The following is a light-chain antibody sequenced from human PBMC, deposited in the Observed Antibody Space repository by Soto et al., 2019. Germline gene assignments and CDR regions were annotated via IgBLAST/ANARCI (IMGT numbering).Light chain of an antibody. CDR1: NSNIGGNY. CDR3: ASWDDTLSGSVV. CDR2: RND. Sequence: QSALTQPPSASGTPGQRVTMSCSGSNSNIGGNYVYWYRQLPGTAPKLLIYRNDQRPSGVPDRFSGSKSGTSASLAIRGLQSEDEAYYHCASWDDTLSGSVVFGGGTKLTVL. V-gene: IGLV1-47*01. J-gene: IGLJ2*01.